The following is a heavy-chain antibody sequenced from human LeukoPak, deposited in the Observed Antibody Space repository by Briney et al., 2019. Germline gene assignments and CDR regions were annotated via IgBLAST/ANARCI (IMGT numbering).Heavy chain of an antibody. Sequence: GESLKITCKGSGYSFTSYWIGWVRQMPGKGLEWMGIIYPGDSDTRYSPSFQGQVTISADKSITTAYLQWTSLKASDTAMYYCASPYRVNSDYESRGAFDIWGQGTMVTVSS. CDR2: IYPGDSDT. CDR3: ASPYRVNSDYESRGAFDI. D-gene: IGHD4-11*01. V-gene: IGHV5-51*01. CDR1: GYSFTSYW. J-gene: IGHJ3*02.